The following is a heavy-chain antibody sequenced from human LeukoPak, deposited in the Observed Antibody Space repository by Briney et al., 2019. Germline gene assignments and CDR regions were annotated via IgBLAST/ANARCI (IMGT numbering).Heavy chain of an antibody. Sequence: SETLSLTCTVSGGPISSSSYYWGWIRQPPGKGLEWIGSIYYSGSTYYNPSLKSRVTISVDTSKNQFSLRLSSVTAADTAVYYCARIGGWYSSSTGYFDYWGQGTLVTVSS. CDR1: GGPISSSSYY. J-gene: IGHJ4*02. CDR3: ARIGGWYSSSTGYFDY. V-gene: IGHV4-39*07. D-gene: IGHD6-6*01. CDR2: IYYSGST.